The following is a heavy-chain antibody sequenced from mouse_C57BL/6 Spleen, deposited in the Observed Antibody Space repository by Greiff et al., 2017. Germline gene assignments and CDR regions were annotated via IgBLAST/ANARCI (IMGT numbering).Heavy chain of an antibody. CDR1: GYTFTSYW. D-gene: IGHD1-1*01. CDR2: IDPSDSYT. J-gene: IGHJ4*01. V-gene: IGHV1-69*01. CDR3: ARRYYGSSKNAMDY. Sequence: VQLQQPGAELVMPGASVKLSCKASGYTFTSYWMHWVKQRPGQGLEWIGEIDPSDSYTNYNQKFKGKSTLTVDKSSSTAYMQLSSLTSEDSAVYYCARRYYGSSKNAMDYWGQGTSVTVAS.